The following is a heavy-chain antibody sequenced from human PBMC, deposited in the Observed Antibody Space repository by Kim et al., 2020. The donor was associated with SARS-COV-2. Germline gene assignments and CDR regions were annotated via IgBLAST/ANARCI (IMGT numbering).Heavy chain of an antibody. Sequence: GGSLRLSCAASGFTFSDYYMSWIRQAPGKGLEWVSYISSSSSYTNYADSVKGRFTISRDNAKNSLYLQMNSLRAEDTAVYYCARDRVWSGSYYPTDYYYGMDVWGQGTTVTVSS. J-gene: IGHJ6*02. V-gene: IGHV3-11*05. CDR3: ARDRVWSGSYYPTDYYYGMDV. CDR2: ISSSSSYT. CDR1: GFTFSDYY. D-gene: IGHD1-26*01.